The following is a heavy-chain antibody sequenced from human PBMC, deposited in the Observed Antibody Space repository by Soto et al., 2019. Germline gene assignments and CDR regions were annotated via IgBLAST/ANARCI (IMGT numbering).Heavy chain of an antibody. J-gene: IGHJ6*02. CDR1: GGSISSGGYY. CDR3: ASRGYSYGFSLGMDV. V-gene: IGHV4-31*03. Sequence: QVQLQESGPGLVKPSQTLSLTCTVSGGSISSGGYYWSWIRQHPGKGLEWIGYIYYSGSTYYNPSLKSRVTISVDTSKNQFSLKRSSVTAADTAVYYCASRGYSYGFSLGMDVWGQGTTVTVSS. CDR2: IYYSGST. D-gene: IGHD5-18*01.